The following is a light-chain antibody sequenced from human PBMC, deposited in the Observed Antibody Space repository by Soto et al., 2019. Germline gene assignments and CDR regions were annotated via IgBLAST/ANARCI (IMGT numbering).Light chain of an antibody. V-gene: IGKV1-39*01. CDR1: QTISNY. CDR2: AAS. CDR3: QQTYKTPLT. J-gene: IGKJ4*01. Sequence: DIQMTQSPSSLSASVGDRVTITCRASQTISNYVNWYQQEPGEAPKLLIHAASSLQGGVPSRFSGSGSGTDFTLTISSLQPEDFATYYCQQTYKTPLTFGGGTKVDIK.